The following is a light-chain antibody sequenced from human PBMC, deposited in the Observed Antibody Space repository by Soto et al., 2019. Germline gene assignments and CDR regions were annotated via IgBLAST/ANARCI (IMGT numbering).Light chain of an antibody. Sequence: QSALTQPASVSGSPGPSITISCTGTSSDVGGYNYVYWYQQHPGKAPKLMIYDVSNRPSGVSNRFSGSKSGNTASLTISGLQAEDEADYYCSSYTSSSALNWVFGGGTKLTVL. V-gene: IGLV2-14*01. J-gene: IGLJ3*02. CDR1: SSDVGGYNY. CDR2: DVS. CDR3: SSYTSSSALNWV.